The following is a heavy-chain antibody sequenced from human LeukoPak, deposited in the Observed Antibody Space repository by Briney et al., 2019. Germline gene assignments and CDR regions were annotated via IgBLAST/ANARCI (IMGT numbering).Heavy chain of an antibody. CDR2: ISYDESNK. Sequence: GTSLRLSCAVSGFTFSDYAMHWVRQAPGKWLEWVAIISYDESNKYYADSVKGRFTISRDNSKNTLYLQMNSLRAEDTAVYYCAKNRVVFNWNYAYYFDYWGQGTQVTVSS. J-gene: IGHJ4*02. CDR3: AKNRVVFNWNYAYYFDY. CDR1: GFTFSDYA. V-gene: IGHV3-30*18. D-gene: IGHD1-7*01.